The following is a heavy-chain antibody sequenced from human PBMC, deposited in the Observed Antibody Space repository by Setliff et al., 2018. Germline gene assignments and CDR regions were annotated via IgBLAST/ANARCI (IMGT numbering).Heavy chain of an antibody. CDR1: GGSISSSSYY. D-gene: IGHD3-3*01. CDR2: IYYSGST. CDR3: ASWYYDFWSGYYIPGYFDY. Sequence: PSETLSLTCTVSGGSISSSSYYWGWIRQPPGKGLEWIGSIYYSGSTYYNPSLKSRVTISVDTSKNQFSLKLSSVTAADTAVYYCASWYYDFWSGYYIPGYFDYWVQGTLVTVSS. V-gene: IGHV4-39*01. J-gene: IGHJ4*02.